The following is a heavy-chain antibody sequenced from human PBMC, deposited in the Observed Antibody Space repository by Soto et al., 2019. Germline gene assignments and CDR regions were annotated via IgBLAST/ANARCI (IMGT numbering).Heavy chain of an antibody. V-gene: IGHV5-51*01. CDR2: IYPGDSDT. D-gene: IGHD5-12*01. J-gene: IGHJ6*02. Sequence: PGESLKISCKGSGYSFTSYWIGWVRQMPGKGLEWMGIIYPGDSDTRYSPSFQGQVTISADKSISTAYLQWSSLKASDTAMYYCARHSPILGDSGYDSLLFHYYGMDVWGQGTTVTVSS. CDR1: GYSFTSYW. CDR3: ARHSPILGDSGYDSLLFHYYGMDV.